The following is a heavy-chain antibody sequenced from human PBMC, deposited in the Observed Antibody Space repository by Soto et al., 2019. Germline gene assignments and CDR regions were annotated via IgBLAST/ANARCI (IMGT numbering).Heavy chain of an antibody. CDR2: IYHSGST. CDR1: GGSVSSGSYY. J-gene: IGHJ5*02. CDR3: ARLSAAWFDP. V-gene: IGHV4-61*01. Sequence: QVQLQESGPGLVKPSETLSLTCTVSGGSVSSGSYYWGWIRQPPGKGLEWLGYIYHSGSTNYNPSLKRRVTISVDTSKNQFSLSLTSVTAADTAVYYCARLSAAWFDPWGQGTLVTVAS. D-gene: IGHD6-19*01.